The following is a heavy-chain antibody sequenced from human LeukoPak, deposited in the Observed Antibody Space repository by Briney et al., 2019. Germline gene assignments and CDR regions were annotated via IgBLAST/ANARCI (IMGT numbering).Heavy chain of an antibody. CDR1: GFTFSSYA. D-gene: IGHD3-22*01. J-gene: IGHJ4*02. CDR2: ISSSCSYT. Sequence: GGSLRLSCAASGFTFSSYAMNWVRQAPGKGLEWVSSISSSCSYTYYADSVKGRFTISRDKSKNTLYLQMNSLRAEDPAVYYCVIGDSSGWDPKLAWGQKTYYIDYWGQGTLVTVSS. CDR3: VIGDSSGWDPKLAWGQKTYYIDY. V-gene: IGHV3-21*04.